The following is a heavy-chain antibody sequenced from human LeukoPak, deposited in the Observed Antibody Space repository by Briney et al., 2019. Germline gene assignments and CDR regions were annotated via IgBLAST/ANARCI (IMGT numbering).Heavy chain of an antibody. V-gene: IGHV3-30*18. CDR3: AKSSGYGYGLNY. J-gene: IGHJ4*02. Sequence: GGSLRLSCAASGFTFSSYAMHWVRQAPGKGLEWVALISYDGSNKYYTDSVKGRFTVSRDNSKHTLYLQMNSLRAEDTAMYYCAKSSGYGYGLNYWGQGTLVTVSS. CDR1: GFTFSSYA. CDR2: ISYDGSNK. D-gene: IGHD5-18*01.